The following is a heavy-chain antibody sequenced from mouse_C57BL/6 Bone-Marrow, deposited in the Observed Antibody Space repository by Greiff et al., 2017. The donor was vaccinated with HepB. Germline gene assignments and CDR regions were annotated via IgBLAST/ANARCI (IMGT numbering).Heavy chain of an antibody. CDR1: GFTFSDYG. CDR2: ISSGSSTI. D-gene: IGHD1-3*01. Sequence: EVKLVESGGGLVKPGGSLKLSCAASGFTFSDYGMHWVRQAPEKGLEWVAYISSGSSTIYYADTVKGRFTISRDNAKKTLFLQMTSLRSEDTAMYYCARESSSYYYAMDYWGQGTSVTVSS. V-gene: IGHV5-17*01. J-gene: IGHJ4*01. CDR3: ARESSSYYYAMDY.